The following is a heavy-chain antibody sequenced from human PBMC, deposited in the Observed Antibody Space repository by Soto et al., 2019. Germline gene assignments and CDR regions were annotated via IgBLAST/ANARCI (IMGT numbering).Heavy chain of an antibody. J-gene: IGHJ4*02. D-gene: IGHD1-26*01. CDR2: IIPLFGTP. Sequence: GXSVKVSFKASGGAFINYAINWVRQAPGQGLEWMGGIIPLFGTPNYAQKFQGRVTFTAHKSTSTAYMELRSLRSDDTAVYYCARGWETVGTTTPFAYWGQGTLVTVSS. V-gene: IGHV1-69*06. CDR1: GGAFINYA. CDR3: ARGWETVGTTTPFAY.